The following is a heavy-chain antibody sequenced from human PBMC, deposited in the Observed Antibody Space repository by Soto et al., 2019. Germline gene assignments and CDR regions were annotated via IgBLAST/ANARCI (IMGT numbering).Heavy chain of an antibody. V-gene: IGHV3-23*05. J-gene: IGHJ4*02. CDR3: VSRIFAHFDH. Sequence: PGGSLRLSCAASGFIFSGHTMSWVRQAPGTGLEWVSSIDQTGAYTNYAESVKGRFTISRDNSRNTLDLQMNSLRAADTALYYCVSRIFAHFDHWGQGTPVTVSS. CDR2: IDQTGAYT. CDR1: GFIFSGHT. D-gene: IGHD3-3*01.